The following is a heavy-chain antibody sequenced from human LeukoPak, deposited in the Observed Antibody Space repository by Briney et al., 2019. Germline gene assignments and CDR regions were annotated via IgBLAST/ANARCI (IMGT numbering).Heavy chain of an antibody. V-gene: IGHV1-8*01. CDR3: ARTSLVDYVHFDY. CDR1: GYTFTSYD. J-gene: IGHJ4*02. CDR2: MNPNSGNT. Sequence: ASVKVSCKASGYTFTSYDINWVRQAPGQGLEWMGWMNPNSGNTGYAQKFQGRVTMTRNTSISTAYMELSSLRSEDTAVYYCARTSLVDYVHFDYWGQGTLVTVSS. D-gene: IGHD3-10*02.